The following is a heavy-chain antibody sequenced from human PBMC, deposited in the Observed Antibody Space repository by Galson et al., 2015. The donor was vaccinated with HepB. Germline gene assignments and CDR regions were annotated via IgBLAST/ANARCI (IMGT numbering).Heavy chain of an antibody. Sequence: SLRLSCAVSGLTFSSYAMSWVRQAPGKGLEWVSAIRGSGGSTYYADSVKGRFTISRDNSKNTLYLQVNSLRAGDTAVYYCAKDGSTGWYVQAFDIWGQGTMVTVSS. CDR1: GLTFSSYA. CDR3: AKDGSTGWYVQAFDI. V-gene: IGHV3-23*01. J-gene: IGHJ3*02. D-gene: IGHD6-19*01. CDR2: IRGSGGST.